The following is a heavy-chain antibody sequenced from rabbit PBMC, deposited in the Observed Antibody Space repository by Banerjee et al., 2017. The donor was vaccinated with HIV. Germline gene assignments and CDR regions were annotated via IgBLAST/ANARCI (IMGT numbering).Heavy chain of an antibody. V-gene: IGHV1S40*01. D-gene: IGHD6-1*01. CDR3: ARSYANYDGYGYATTYFNL. CDR1: GFSSSSGYY. Sequence: QSLEESGGDLVKPGASLTLTCTASGFSSSSGYYMCWVRQAPGKGLEWIACIYGGSSGTTYYASWAKGRFTISKTSSTTVTLQMTSLTAADTATYFCARSYANYDGYGYATTYFNLWGPGTLVTVS. J-gene: IGHJ4*01. CDR2: IYGGSSGTT.